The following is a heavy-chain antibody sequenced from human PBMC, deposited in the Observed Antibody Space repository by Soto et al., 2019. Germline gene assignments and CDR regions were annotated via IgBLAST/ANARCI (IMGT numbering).Heavy chain of an antibody. Sequence: GGSLRLSCAASGFTFNNYAMSWVRQAPGKGLQWVSTISGGGGAIYYADSVKGRFTISRDNSKNTLYLQMNSLRAEDTAVYYCARGTPITIFLSVGYYFDYWGQGTLVTVSS. D-gene: IGHD3-3*01. CDR2: ISGGGGAI. CDR3: ARGTPITIFLSVGYYFDY. V-gene: IGHV3-23*01. CDR1: GFTFNNYA. J-gene: IGHJ4*02.